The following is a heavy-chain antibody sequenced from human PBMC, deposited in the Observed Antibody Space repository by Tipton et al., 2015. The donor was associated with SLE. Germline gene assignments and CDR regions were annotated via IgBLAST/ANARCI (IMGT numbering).Heavy chain of an antibody. Sequence: TLSLTCTVSGGSINTSNFYWAWIRQPPGKGLEWIGTTHYTGSTSYNPSLKSGVTLSVDTSKNQYSLKVNSLTAADTAVYYCARDRAICTRTTCYGDNWFDPWGQGTLVTVSS. CDR2: THYTGST. V-gene: IGHV4-39*07. CDR3: ARDRAICTRTTCYGDNWFDP. D-gene: IGHD2-2*01. CDR1: GGSINTSNFY. J-gene: IGHJ5*02.